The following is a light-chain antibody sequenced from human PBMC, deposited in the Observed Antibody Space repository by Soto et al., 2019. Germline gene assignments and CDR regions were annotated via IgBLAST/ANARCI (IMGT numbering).Light chain of an antibody. CDR3: SSYTSSSFYV. CDR1: SSDVGGYNY. J-gene: IGLJ1*01. CDR2: DVS. Sequence: QSALTQPASVSGSPGQSITISCTGTSSDVGGYNYVSWYQQHPGKAPKLMIYDVSNRPSGVSNRFSCSKSGNTASLTSSGRQAEDEADYYCSSYTSSSFYVFGTGTKLTVL. V-gene: IGLV2-14*01.